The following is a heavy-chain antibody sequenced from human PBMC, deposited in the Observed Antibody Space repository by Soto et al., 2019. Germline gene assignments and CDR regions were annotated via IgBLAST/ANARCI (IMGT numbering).Heavy chain of an antibody. V-gene: IGHV3-74*01. D-gene: IGHD6-13*01. CDR3: ARGSRIAAPEALDY. Sequence: VQLVESGGGLVQPGGSLRLSCAASGFTFSSYWMHWVRQAPGKGLVWVSRINSDGSSTSYADSVKGRFTISRDNAKNTLYLQMNSLRAEDTAVYYCARGSRIAAPEALDYWGQGTLVTVSS. CDR1: GFTFSSYW. J-gene: IGHJ4*02. CDR2: INSDGSST.